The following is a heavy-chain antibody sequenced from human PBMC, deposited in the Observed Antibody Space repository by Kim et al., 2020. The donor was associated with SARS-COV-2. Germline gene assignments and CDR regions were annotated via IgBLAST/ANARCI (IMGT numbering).Heavy chain of an antibody. CDR2: ISSSSSYI. D-gene: IGHD6-13*01. V-gene: IGHV3-21*01. CDR1: GFTFSSYS. CDR3: ARGGHRYSSSLRYGVFDY. Sequence: GGSLRLSCAASGFTFSSYSMNWVRQAPGKGLEWVSSISSSSSYIYYADSVKGRFTISRDNAKNSLYLQMNSLRAEDTAVYYCARGGHRYSSSLRYGVFDYWGQGTLVTVSS. J-gene: IGHJ4*02.